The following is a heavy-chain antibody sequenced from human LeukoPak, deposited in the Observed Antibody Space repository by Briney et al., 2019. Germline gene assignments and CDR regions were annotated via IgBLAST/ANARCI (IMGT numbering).Heavy chain of an antibody. J-gene: IGHJ4*02. D-gene: IGHD4-17*01. CDR2: ISSSSSTI. CDR3: ARRGESTSYGDYRFDY. CDR1: GFTFSSYN. Sequence: GGSLRLSCAASGFTFSSYNMNWVRQAPGKGLEWVSYISSSSSTIFYADSVKGRFTISRDNAKNSLYLQMNSLRVEDTAVYYCARRGESTSYGDYRFDYWGQGTLVTVSS. V-gene: IGHV3-48*01.